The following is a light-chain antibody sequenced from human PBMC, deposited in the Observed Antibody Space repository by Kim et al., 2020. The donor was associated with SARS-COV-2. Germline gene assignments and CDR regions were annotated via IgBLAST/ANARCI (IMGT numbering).Light chain of an antibody. CDR1: SDDIVLYNF. Sequence: SLSCAGLGSSDDIVLYNFVTWYQQHPDKAPKLMIYNVTKRPSGVSNRFSGSKSGNTASLTISGLQAEDEVDYYCSSFTSSGTFVFGGGTKVTVL. CDR3: SSFTSSGTFV. CDR2: NVT. V-gene: IGLV2-14*03. J-gene: IGLJ2*01.